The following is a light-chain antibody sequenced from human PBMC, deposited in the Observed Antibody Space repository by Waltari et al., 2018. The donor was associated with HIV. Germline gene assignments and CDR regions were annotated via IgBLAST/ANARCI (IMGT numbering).Light chain of an antibody. V-gene: IGLV3-25*03. CDR3: QSADTSASFMI. J-gene: IGLJ2*01. CDR1: AFPKPF. CDR2: RDT. Sequence: SSDLTQPPSVSVSPGPTASITFSGDAFPKPFAYWYQQKTGQAPVLVIHRDTERPSGIPERFSGSSSGTTVTLTISGVQAEDEADYYCQSADTSASFMIFGGGTRLTVL.